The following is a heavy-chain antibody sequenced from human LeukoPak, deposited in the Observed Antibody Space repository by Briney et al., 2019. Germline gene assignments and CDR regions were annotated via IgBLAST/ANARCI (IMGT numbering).Heavy chain of an antibody. J-gene: IGHJ4*02. CDR3: ARDGIYGDYLFDY. CDR2: IHYTGST. CDR1: GGSISSYY. Sequence: SETLSLTCTVSGGSISSYYWSWIRQSPGKGLECIGYIHYTGSTNYNPSLKSRVTISVETSKNQFSLKLKSVTAADTAVYYCARDGIYGDYLFDYWGQGTLVTVSS. D-gene: IGHD4-17*01. V-gene: IGHV4-59*01.